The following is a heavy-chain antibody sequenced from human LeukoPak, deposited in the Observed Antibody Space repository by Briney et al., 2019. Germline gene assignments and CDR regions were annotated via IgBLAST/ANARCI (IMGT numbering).Heavy chain of an antibody. CDR1: GGSISSYY. Sequence: SXXLSLTCTVSGGSISSYYWSWIRQPPGKGLEWIGYIYYSGSTNYNPSLKRRVTISVDTSKTQFSLKLSSVTAADTAVYYCAREGGSSWYGIDYWGQGTLVTVSS. V-gene: IGHV4-59*01. D-gene: IGHD6-13*01. J-gene: IGHJ4*02. CDR2: IYYSGST. CDR3: AREGGSSWYGIDY.